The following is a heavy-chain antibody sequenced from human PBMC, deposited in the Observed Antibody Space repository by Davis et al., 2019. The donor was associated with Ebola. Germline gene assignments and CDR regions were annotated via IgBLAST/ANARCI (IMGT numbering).Heavy chain of an antibody. Sequence: SVKVSCKASGGTFSSYAISWVRQAPGQGLEWMGGIIPILGIANYAQKFQGRVTITADESTSTTYMELSSLRSEDTAVYYCASGLVRGESYWYFDLWGRGTLVTVSS. CDR1: GGTFSSYA. V-gene: IGHV1-69*10. CDR2: IIPILGIA. CDR3: ASGLVRGESYWYFDL. J-gene: IGHJ2*01. D-gene: IGHD6-6*01.